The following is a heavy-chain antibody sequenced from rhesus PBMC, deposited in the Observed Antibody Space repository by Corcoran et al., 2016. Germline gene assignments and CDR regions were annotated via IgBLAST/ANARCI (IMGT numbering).Heavy chain of an antibody. V-gene: IGHV1-156*01. D-gene: IGHD2-39*01. J-gene: IGHJ5-2*02. CDR1: GYTFNELS. Sequence: EVQLVQSGAEVKKPGASVKVSWKGSGYTFNELSIHWVRQAPGKGLEWMGGVDPVYGEIIHAEKFQGRVTMTEDTSTDTAYMELSSLRSEDTAVYYCARARGLYNSLDVWGRGVLVTVSS. CDR2: VDPVYGEI. CDR3: ARARGLYNSLDV.